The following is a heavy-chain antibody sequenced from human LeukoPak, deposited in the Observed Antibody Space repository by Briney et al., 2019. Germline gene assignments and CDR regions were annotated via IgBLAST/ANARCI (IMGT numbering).Heavy chain of an antibody. CDR2: IGIDSGNT. Sequence: GGSLRLSCTASGFPFIEYSMNWVRQAPGKGLEWISCIGIDSGNTKYADSVRGRSTIYADKAKNSLYLQMNSLRVEDTAVYYCARDQNYAFDNWGQGTVVSVAS. D-gene: IGHD1-7*01. CDR1: GFPFIEYS. V-gene: IGHV3-48*01. CDR3: ARDQNYAFDN. J-gene: IGHJ4*02.